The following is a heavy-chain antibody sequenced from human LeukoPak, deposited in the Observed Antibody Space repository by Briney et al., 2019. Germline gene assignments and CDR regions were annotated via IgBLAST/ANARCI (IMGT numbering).Heavy chain of an antibody. CDR1: GFTFSSYW. J-gene: IGHJ4*02. CDR3: ARSAPDYMTNDYYGSGSYHLFDY. V-gene: IGHV3-74*01. CDR2: INSDGSST. Sequence: GGSLRLSCAASGFTFSSYWMHWVRQAPGKGLVWVSRINSDGSSTSYADSVKGRFTISRDNAKNTLYLQMNSLRAEDTAVYYCARSAPDYMTNDYYGSGSYHLFDYWGQGTLVTVSS. D-gene: IGHD3-10*01.